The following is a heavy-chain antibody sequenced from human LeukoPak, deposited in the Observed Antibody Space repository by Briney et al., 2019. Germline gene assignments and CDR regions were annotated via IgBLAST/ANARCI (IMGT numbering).Heavy chain of an antibody. Sequence: GGSLRLTCAASGAIFSNHAMSWVRQAPGKGLEWVSLISGTGVTTYYAVSVKGRFTISRDNSKNTLYLQMNSLRAEDTALYYCASTSMVRGVITPFDCWGQGTLVTVSS. CDR1: GAIFSNHA. J-gene: IGHJ4*02. CDR2: ISGTGVTT. V-gene: IGHV3-23*01. D-gene: IGHD3-10*01. CDR3: ASTSMVRGVITPFDC.